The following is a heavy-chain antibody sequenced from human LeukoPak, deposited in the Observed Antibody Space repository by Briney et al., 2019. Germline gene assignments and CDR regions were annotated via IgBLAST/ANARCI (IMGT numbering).Heavy chain of an antibody. V-gene: IGHV4-4*07. D-gene: IGHD3-22*01. CDR3: ARANSYDGSGHYYEFAY. CDR2: IHSSGST. CDR1: GGSISRYY. J-gene: IGHJ4*02. Sequence: PSETLSLTCTVSGGSISRYYWSWIRQPAGKGLEWIGRIHSSGSTNYNPSLKSRVTMSVDKSKNHFSLKLSSVTAADTAVYYCARANSYDGSGHYYEFAYWGQGTLVTVSS.